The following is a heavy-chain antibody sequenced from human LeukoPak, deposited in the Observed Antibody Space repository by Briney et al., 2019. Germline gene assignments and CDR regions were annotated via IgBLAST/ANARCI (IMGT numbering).Heavy chain of an antibody. D-gene: IGHD2-15*01. Sequence: SVKVSCKASGGTFSSYAISWVRQAPGQGLEWMGGIIPIFGTANCAQKFQGRVTITADKSTSIAYMELSSLRSEDTAVYYCARGVVAAKSIYYYYGMDVWGKGTTVTVSS. V-gene: IGHV1-69*06. CDR2: IIPIFGTA. CDR3: ARGVVAAKSIYYYYGMDV. J-gene: IGHJ6*04. CDR1: GGTFSSYA.